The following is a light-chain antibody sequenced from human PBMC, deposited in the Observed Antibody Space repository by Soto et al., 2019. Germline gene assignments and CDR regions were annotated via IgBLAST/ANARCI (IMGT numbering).Light chain of an antibody. CDR2: GAS. Sequence: EIVLTQSPGTLSLSPGERATLSCRASQSVSSTYLAWYQQKPGQSPRLLIYGASSRATGIQDRFSGSGSGTHFTLTISRLEPDDFAVYYCLQYGSSPQDTFGQGTKLEIK. CDR3: LQYGSSPQDT. J-gene: IGKJ2*01. V-gene: IGKV3-20*01. CDR1: QSVSSTY.